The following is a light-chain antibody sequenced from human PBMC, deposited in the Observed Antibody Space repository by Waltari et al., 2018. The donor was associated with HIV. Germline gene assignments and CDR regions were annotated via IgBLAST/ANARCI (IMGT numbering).Light chain of an antibody. J-gene: IGLJ1*01. V-gene: IGLV2-8*01. CDR1: SSDVGGYNF. CDR3: NSYAASKTLV. Sequence: QSALTQPPSASGSPGQSVTISCTGSSSDVGGYNFVSWYQQHPGKAPKLLIYEVTTRPSGVPDRFSGSKSGNTASLTVSGLQAEDEADYYCNSYAASKTLVFGTGTKITVL. CDR2: EVT.